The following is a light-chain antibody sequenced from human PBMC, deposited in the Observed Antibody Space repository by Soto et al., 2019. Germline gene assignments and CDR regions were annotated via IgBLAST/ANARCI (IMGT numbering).Light chain of an antibody. CDR1: PTISNY. CDR2: GAT. Sequence: DIQMTQSPSSLSASVGDRVTIICRASPTISNYLNWYQHKPGKAPKVLIYGATRLQSGVPSRFSGSGVGTDFTLTISSLQPEDFATYYCQQSYSSPFTFGPGTKVEIK. V-gene: IGKV1-39*01. J-gene: IGKJ3*01. CDR3: QQSYSSPFT.